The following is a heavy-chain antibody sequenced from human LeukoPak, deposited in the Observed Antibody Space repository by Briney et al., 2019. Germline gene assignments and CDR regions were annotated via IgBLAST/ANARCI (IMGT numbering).Heavy chain of an antibody. V-gene: IGHV3-23*01. CDR3: AKTIVPAAIEYYFDY. CDR2: ISGSGGGT. J-gene: IGHJ4*02. Sequence: HAGGSLRLSCAASGFTFSSYAMSWVRQAPGKGLEWVSAISGSGGGTYYADSVKGRFTISRDNSKKTLYLLMNSLRAEDTAVYYCAKTIVPAAIEYYFDYWGQGTLVTVSS. CDR1: GFTFSSYA. D-gene: IGHD2-2*01.